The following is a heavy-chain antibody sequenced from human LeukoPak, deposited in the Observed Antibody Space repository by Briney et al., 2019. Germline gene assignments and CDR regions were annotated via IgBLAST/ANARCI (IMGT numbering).Heavy chain of an antibody. CDR3: ARDWYSSGWLIDY. J-gene: IGHJ4*02. V-gene: IGHV4-4*07. CDR1: GGSISSYY. Sequence: SETLSLTCTVSGGSISSYYWSRIRQPAGKGLEWIGRIYTSGSTNYNPSLKSRVTMSVDTSKNQFSLKLSSVTAADTAVYYCARDWYSSGWLIDYWGQGTLVTVSS. D-gene: IGHD6-19*01. CDR2: IYTSGST.